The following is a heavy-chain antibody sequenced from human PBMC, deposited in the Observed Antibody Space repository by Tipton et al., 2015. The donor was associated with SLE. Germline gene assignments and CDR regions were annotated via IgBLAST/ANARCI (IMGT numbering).Heavy chain of an antibody. CDR1: GDSIYSSSFY. CDR2: FYYTGRS. J-gene: IGHJ5*02. V-gene: IGHV4-39*01. Sequence: TLSLTCTVPGDSIYSSSFYWGWVRQPPGKGLEWVGSFYYTGRSYFNPSLKSRVTISADTSKNKFFLKVNSMTAADTAIYYCARHPPGPPLAGWFDPWGQGTLVTVSS. CDR3: ARHPPGPPLAGWFDP.